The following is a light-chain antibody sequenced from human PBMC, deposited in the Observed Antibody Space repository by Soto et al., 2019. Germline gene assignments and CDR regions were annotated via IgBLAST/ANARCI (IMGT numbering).Light chain of an antibody. V-gene: IGKV3-20*01. Sequence: EIVLTQSPGTLSLSPGERATLSCRASQSVSSSYLAWYQQKPGKAPRLLIYGASSRATGIPDRLSGSGSGTDFTLTISRLEPEDFAVYYCQQYGTSPTFGQGTKVDIK. J-gene: IGKJ1*01. CDR3: QQYGTSPT. CDR2: GAS. CDR1: QSVSSSY.